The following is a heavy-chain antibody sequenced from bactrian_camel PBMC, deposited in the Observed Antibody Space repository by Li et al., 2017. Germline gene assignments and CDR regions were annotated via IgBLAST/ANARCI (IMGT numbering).Heavy chain of an antibody. CDR1: GHTGDINC. CDR3: AAADRLGACGQNEYTY. CDR2: IHTGDGTT. Sequence: HVQLVESGGGLVQAGGSMRLSCGSSSGHTGDINCMGWFRQAPGKEREGVATIHTGDGTTSYADSVKDRFTTSQDNAKSTLYLQMNSLKPEDTATYYCAAADRLGACGQNEYTYWGWGTQVTVS. J-gene: IGHJ4*01. V-gene: IGHV3S54*01.